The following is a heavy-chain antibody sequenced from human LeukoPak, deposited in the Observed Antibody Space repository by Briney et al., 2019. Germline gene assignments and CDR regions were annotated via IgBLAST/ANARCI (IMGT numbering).Heavy chain of an antibody. CDR2: INHSGST. J-gene: IGHJ4*02. CDR3: ARHKRYYYGSGSYPSHFDY. CDR1: GGSLSGYY. V-gene: IGHV4-34*01. D-gene: IGHD3-10*01. Sequence: PSETLSLTCAVYGGSLSGYYWSWIRQPPGKGLEWIGEINHSGSTNYNPSLKSRVTISVDTSKNQFSLKLSSVTAADTAVYYCARHKRYYYGSGSYPSHFDYRGQGTLVTVSS.